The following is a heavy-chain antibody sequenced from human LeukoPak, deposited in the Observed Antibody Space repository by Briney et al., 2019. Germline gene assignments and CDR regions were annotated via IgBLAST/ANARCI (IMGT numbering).Heavy chain of an antibody. CDR1: GGSVSTNSAA. CDR2: TYYRSKWYN. J-gene: IGHJ4*02. Sequence: SQTLSLTCAISGGSVSTNSAAWNWIRQSPSRGLEWLGRTYYRSKWYNDYAVSVKSRITINPDTSKNQFSLQLNSVTPEDTAIYYCAREVFYGSGSYQRPRVDYWGQGTLVTVSS. V-gene: IGHV6-1*01. D-gene: IGHD3-10*01. CDR3: AREVFYGSGSYQRPRVDY.